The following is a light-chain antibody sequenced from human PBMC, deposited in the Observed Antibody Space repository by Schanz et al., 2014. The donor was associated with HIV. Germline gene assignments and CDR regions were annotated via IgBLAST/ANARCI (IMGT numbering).Light chain of an antibody. Sequence: QSVLTQPPSASGSPGQSVTISCTGTSSDVGVYNYVSWYQQHPGKAPKLMIYDVSKRPSGVPVRFSGSKSGSTASLTVSGLQPEDEADYYCSSFAGSNIPWVFGGGTKLTVL. CDR3: SSFAGSNIPWV. CDR1: SSDVGVYNY. J-gene: IGLJ3*02. V-gene: IGLV2-8*01. CDR2: DVS.